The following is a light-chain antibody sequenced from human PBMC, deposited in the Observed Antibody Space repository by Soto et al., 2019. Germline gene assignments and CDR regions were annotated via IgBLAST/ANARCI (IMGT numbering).Light chain of an antibody. Sequence: EVVLTQSPDTLSLSPGERATLSCRTSHSVDIYLAWYQQKPVQAPRLLIYDSYNRVTGIPTRFSGSGSGTAFTLTSSSLEPDDSAVYYCQQRKYWPPLTFGGGTKVEIK. J-gene: IGKJ4*01. CDR1: HSVDIY. CDR3: QQRKYWPPLT. V-gene: IGKV3-11*01. CDR2: DSY.